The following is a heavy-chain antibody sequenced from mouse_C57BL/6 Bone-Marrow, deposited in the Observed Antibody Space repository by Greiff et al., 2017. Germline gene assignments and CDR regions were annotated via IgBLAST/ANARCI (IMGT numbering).Heavy chain of an antibody. J-gene: IGHJ3*01. CDR3: VPYYDGSGGLFAY. CDR1: GFSLSTSGMG. V-gene: IGHV8-12*01. D-gene: IGHD1-1*01. Sequence: QVTLKVCGPGILQSSQTLSLTCSFSGFSLSTSGMGVSWIRQPSGKGLEWLAHIYWDDDKRYNPSLKSRLTISKDTSRNQVFLKITSVDTADTATYYCVPYYDGSGGLFAYWGQGTLVTVSA. CDR2: IYWDDDK.